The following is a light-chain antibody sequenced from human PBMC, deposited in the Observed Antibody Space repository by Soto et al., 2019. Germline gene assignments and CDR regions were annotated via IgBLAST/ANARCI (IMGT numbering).Light chain of an antibody. CDR1: STDFVSYNR. CDR3: RFYTSENAYV. J-gene: IGLJ1*01. CDR2: EVS. V-gene: IGLV2-18*01. Sequence: QSVLTQPPSVSGSPGQSVTISCTGTSTDFVSYNRVAWYQQPPGTAPKLMIYEVSKRPSGAPDRFSGSKSGNTASLTISGLQAADEAAYYCRFYTSENAYVFGTGTKVTVL.